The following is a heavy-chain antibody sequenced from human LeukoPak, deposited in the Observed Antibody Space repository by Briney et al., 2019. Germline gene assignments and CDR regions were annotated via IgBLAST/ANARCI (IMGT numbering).Heavy chain of an antibody. CDR2: INPNSGGT. J-gene: IGHJ6*03. V-gene: IGHV1-2*02. D-gene: IGHD3-10*01. CDR3: MVRGVYYYYYMDV. CDR1: GYTFTGYY. Sequence: ASVKVSCEASGYTFTGYYMHWVRQAPGQGLEWMGWINPNSGGTNYAQKFQGRVTMTRDTSISTAYMELSRLRSDDTAVYYCMVRGVYYYYYMDVWGKGTTVTVSS.